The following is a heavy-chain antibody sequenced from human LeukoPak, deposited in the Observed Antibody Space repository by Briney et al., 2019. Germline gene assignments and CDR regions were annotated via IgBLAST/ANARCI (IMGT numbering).Heavy chain of an antibody. Sequence: GGSLRLSCVASGFTFSSYSMKWVRQAPGKGLEWVAVIWYDGSNKYYADSVKGRFTISRDNSKNTLYLQMNSLRAEDTAVYYCARDKDSSGYLDYWGQGTLVTVSS. CDR2: IWYDGSNK. CDR3: ARDKDSSGYLDY. J-gene: IGHJ4*02. V-gene: IGHV3-33*08. D-gene: IGHD3-22*01. CDR1: GFTFSSYS.